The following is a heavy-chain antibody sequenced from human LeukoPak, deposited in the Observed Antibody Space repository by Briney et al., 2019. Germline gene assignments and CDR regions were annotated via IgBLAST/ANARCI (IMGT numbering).Heavy chain of an antibody. J-gene: IGHJ4*02. CDR1: DFTFTTYA. V-gene: IGHV3-23*01. D-gene: IGHD1-26*01. CDR3: ARSGSGSNGFDY. Sequence: GGSLRLSCAASDFTFTTYAMSWVRQAPGKGLEWVSTISGGGDATYYADSVKGRFTISRDNSKNTLYLQTNSLRAEDTAVYYCARSGSGSNGFDYWGQGTLVTVSS. CDR2: ISGGGDAT.